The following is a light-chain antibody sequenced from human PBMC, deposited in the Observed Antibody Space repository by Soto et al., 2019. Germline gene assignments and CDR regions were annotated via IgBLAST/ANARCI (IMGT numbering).Light chain of an antibody. CDR3: LEDYNYPLM. J-gene: IGKJ1*01. CDR1: QDIRSD. CDR2: GAS. V-gene: IGKV1-6*01. Sequence: AVQMTQSPSSLSASVGDSVTITCRASQDIRSDLGWYQQKPGRASKLLIYGASNLQGGVPSRFSGSGSGTEFTLTIASLQPEDFATYFCLEDYNYPLMFGQGTKVEVK.